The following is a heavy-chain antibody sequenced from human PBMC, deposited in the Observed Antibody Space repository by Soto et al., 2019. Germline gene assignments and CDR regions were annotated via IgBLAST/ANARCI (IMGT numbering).Heavy chain of an antibody. CDR2: IKSKTDGGTT. J-gene: IGHJ4*02. CDR3: TTGSGYCSGGSCYSPFDY. D-gene: IGHD2-15*01. V-gene: IGHV3-15*01. CDR1: GFTFSNAW. Sequence: GSLRLSCAASGFTFSNAWMSWVRQAPGKGLEWVGRIKSKTDGGTTDYAAPVKGRFTISRDDSKNTLYLQMNSLKTEDTAVYYCTTGSGYCSGGSCYSPFDYWGQGTLVTVSS.